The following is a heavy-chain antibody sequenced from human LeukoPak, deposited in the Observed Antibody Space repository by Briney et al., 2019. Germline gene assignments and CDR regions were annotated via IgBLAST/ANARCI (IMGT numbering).Heavy chain of an antibody. CDR2: ISSSSSYI. CDR3: ARLDSSSYAFDI. V-gene: IGHV3-21*01. Sequence: GGSLRLSCAASGFTFTNYAMNWVRQAPGKGLEWVSSISSSSSYIYYADSVKGRFTISRDNAKNSLYLQMNSLRAEDTAVYYCARLDSSSYAFDIWGQGTMVTVSS. J-gene: IGHJ3*02. D-gene: IGHD6-6*01. CDR1: GFTFTNYA.